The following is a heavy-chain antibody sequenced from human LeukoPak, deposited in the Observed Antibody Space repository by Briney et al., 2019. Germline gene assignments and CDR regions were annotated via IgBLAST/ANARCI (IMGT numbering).Heavy chain of an antibody. CDR1: GFTFSSYA. V-gene: IGHV3-23*01. Sequence: HAGGSLRLSCAASGFTFSSYAMSWVRQAPGKGLEWVSAISGSGGSTYYADSVKGRFTIPRDNSKNTLYLQMNSLRAEDTAVYYCAKEVLRFFTHYGMDVWGQGTTVTVSS. J-gene: IGHJ6*02. CDR3: AKEVLRFFTHYGMDV. CDR2: ISGSGGST. D-gene: IGHD3-3*01.